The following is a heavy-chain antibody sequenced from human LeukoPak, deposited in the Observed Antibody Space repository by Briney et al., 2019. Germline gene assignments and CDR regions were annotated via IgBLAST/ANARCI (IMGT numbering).Heavy chain of an antibody. CDR2: IGYDGSNK. J-gene: IGHJ4*02. D-gene: IGHD3-10*01. Sequence: GGSLRLSCAASGFTFSSYGMHWVRQAPGKGLEWVAFIGYDGSNKHYADSVKGRFTISRDYSKNTLFLQMISLRAEDTAVYYCAKDSLKASYGSGSLDYWGQGTLVTVSS. CDR1: GFTFSSYG. V-gene: IGHV3-30*02. CDR3: AKDSLKASYGSGSLDY.